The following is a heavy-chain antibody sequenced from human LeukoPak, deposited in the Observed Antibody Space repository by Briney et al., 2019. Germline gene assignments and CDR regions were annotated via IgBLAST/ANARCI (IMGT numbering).Heavy chain of an antibody. V-gene: IGHV3-30*18. CDR2: ISYDGSNK. CDR1: GFTFSSYG. Sequence: GGSLRLSCGDSGFTFSSYGMHWVRQAPGKGLEWVAVISYDGSNKYYADSVKGRFTISRDNSKNTLYLQMNSLRAEDTAVYYCAKGLGYCSGGSCYPLAPVGYWGQGTLVTVSS. CDR3: AKGLGYCSGGSCYPLAPVGY. D-gene: IGHD2-15*01. J-gene: IGHJ4*02.